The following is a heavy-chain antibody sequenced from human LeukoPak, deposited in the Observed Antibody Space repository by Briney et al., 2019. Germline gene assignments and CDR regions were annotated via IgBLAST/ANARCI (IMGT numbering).Heavy chain of an antibody. V-gene: IGHV3-30*03. CDR3: ASELLWFGELLSKTHPDY. CDR1: GFTFSSYG. D-gene: IGHD3-10*01. CDR2: ISYDGSNK. Sequence: GSLRLSCAASGFTFSSYGMHWVRQAPGKGLEWVAVISYDGSNKYYADSVKGRFTISRDNSKNTLYLQMNSLRAEDTAVYYCASELLWFGELLSKTHPDYWGQGTLVTVSS. J-gene: IGHJ4*02.